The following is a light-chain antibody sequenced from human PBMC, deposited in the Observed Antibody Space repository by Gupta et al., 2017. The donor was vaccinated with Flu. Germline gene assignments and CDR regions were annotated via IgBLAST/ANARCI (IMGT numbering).Light chain of an antibody. Sequence: GPLSLSPGESVTLSCRASQSVTSYLSSWYQQRRRPRPRLLYYGSSTRTPVPPSLSGGGCSGTFATLTISRVEPEDFAYYYCQHYGRWPKTFGQGTIVDVK. J-gene: IGKJ1*01. CDR3: QHYGRWPKT. V-gene: IGKV3-20*01. CDR2: GSS. CDR1: QSVTSYL.